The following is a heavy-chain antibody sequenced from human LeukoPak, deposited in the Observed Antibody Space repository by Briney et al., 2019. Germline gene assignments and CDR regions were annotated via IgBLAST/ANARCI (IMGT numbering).Heavy chain of an antibody. CDR3: ARDTVTGNKNFDY. CDR2: IYHSGST. V-gene: IGHV4-38-2*01. J-gene: IGHJ4*02. D-gene: IGHD6-19*01. Sequence: SETLSLTCAVSGYSMRAGYYWGWIRQPPGKGLQWIGSIYHSGSTYYNPSLESRVTVSVDTSRNQFSLKLNSVTAADTAVYHCARDTVTGNKNFDYWGQGTLVTVSS. CDR1: GYSMRAGYY.